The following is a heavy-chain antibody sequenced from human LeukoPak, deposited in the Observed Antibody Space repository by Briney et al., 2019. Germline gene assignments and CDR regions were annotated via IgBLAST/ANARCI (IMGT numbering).Heavy chain of an antibody. Sequence: GGSLRLSCVASGFTFGKYWMSWVRQAPGKGLEWVANIKLDGSEKNYVDSVKGRFTISRDNTKNSLYLQMNSLRAEDTAVYYCAKMNRVVVPAAHPDYWGQGTLVTVSS. CDR2: IKLDGSEK. CDR3: AKMNRVVVPAAHPDY. D-gene: IGHD2-2*01. V-gene: IGHV3-7*03. J-gene: IGHJ4*02. CDR1: GFTFGKYW.